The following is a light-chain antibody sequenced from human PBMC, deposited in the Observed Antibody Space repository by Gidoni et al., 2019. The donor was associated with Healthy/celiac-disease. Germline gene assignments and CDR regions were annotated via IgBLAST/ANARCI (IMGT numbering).Light chain of an antibody. CDR3: KQLNSYPLT. CDR2: AAS. Sequence: IQLTQSPSSLSAFVGDRVTIPCRASQGISNYLAWYQQKPGKAPKLLIYAASTLQSGVPSRFSGSGSGTDFTLTISSLQAEDFATYYCKQLNSYPLTFGGGTKVQIK. CDR1: QGISNY. J-gene: IGKJ4*01. V-gene: IGKV1-9*01.